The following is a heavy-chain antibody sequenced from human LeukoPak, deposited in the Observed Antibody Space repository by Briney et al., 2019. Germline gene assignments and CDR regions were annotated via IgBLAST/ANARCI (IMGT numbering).Heavy chain of an antibody. CDR2: ISAYNGNT. Sequence: ASVKVSCKASGYTFTSYGISWVRQAPGQGLEWMGWISAYNGNTNYAQKLQGRVTMTTDTSTSTAYMELRSLRSDDTAVYYCARNLLGSSSSGIYYYKGRDVGGKGTRVPFS. D-gene: IGHD6-6*01. CDR3: ARNLLGSSSSGIYYYKGRDV. V-gene: IGHV1-18*01. CDR1: GYTFTSYG. J-gene: IGHJ6*04.